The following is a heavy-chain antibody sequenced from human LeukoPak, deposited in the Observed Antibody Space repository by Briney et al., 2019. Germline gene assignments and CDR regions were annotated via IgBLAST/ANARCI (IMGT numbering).Heavy chain of an antibody. Sequence: TSETLSLTCTVSGGSISSYYWSWIRQPPGKGLEWIGYIYYSGSTNYNPSLKSRVTISVDTSKNQFSLKVTSVTAADTAVYYCAREWQYQFDYWGQGSLVTISS. CDR3: AREWQYQFDY. V-gene: IGHV4-59*12. J-gene: IGHJ4*02. CDR1: GGSISSYY. D-gene: IGHD4-11*01. CDR2: IYYSGST.